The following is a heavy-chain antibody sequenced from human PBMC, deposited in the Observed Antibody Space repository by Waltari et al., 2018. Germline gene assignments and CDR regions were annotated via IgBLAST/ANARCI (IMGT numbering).Heavy chain of an antibody. CDR2: LSNGGDYK. Sequence: VRLVESGGGRVEPGESLRLSCVGSGFSFDEYSMNWVSEAPGKGLEWVSALSNGGDYKGYADSVEGRFTISRDNDKNTLYLQMNDLRVDDTAIYYCARGKAFDPWGQGTRVNVSS. J-gene: IGHJ5*02. V-gene: IGHV3-21*06. CDR3: ARGKAFDP. CDR1: GFSFDEYS.